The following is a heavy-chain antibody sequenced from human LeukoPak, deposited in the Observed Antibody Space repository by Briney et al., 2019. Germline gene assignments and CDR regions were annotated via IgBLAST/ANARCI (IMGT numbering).Heavy chain of an antibody. D-gene: IGHD3-22*01. Sequence: PGGSLRLSCAASGFTFSNYGMHWIRQAPGKGLEWVAVIWSDGYKKYYAESVKGRFTVSRDTSKNTLYLQMNSLRAEDTAVYYCARDDDTTSHYFYFQHWGQGTLVTVSS. CDR2: IWSDGYKK. CDR1: GFTFSNYG. J-gene: IGHJ1*01. V-gene: IGHV3-33*01. CDR3: ARDDDTTSHYFYFQH.